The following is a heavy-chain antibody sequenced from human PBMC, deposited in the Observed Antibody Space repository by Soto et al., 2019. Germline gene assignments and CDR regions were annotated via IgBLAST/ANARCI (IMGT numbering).Heavy chain of an antibody. J-gene: IGHJ5*02. V-gene: IGHV4-59*01. CDR3: ARELPGNAAGTGWFDP. D-gene: IGHD6-13*01. CDR1: GGYISSYY. CDR2: IYYSGST. Sequence: SETLSLTCTVSGGYISSYYWSWIRQPPGKGLEWIGYIYYSGSTNYNPSLKSRVTISVDTSKNQFSLKLSSVTAADTAVYYCARELPGNAAGTGWFDPWGQGTLVTVSS.